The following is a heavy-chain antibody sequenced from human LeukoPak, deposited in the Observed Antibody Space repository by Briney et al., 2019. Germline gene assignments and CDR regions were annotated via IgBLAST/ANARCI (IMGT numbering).Heavy chain of an antibody. CDR3: AKSKKYSSSWSYYYYMDV. CDR2: ISGSGGST. V-gene: IGHV3-23*01. J-gene: IGHJ6*03. Sequence: GGSLRLSCAASGFTFSSYAMSWVRQAPGKGLEWVSAISGSGGSTYYADSVKGRFTISRDNSKNTLYLQMNSLRAEDTAVYYCAKSKKYSSSWSYYYYMDVWGKGTTLTVSS. CDR1: GFTFSSYA. D-gene: IGHD6-6*01.